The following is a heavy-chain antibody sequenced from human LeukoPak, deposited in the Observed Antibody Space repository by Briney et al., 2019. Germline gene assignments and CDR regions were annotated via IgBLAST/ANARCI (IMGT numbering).Heavy chain of an antibody. CDR2: ISGSGGST. V-gene: IGHV3-23*01. CDR3: AKDLQDYDSSGHNWFDP. D-gene: IGHD3-22*01. Sequence: GGSLRLSCAASGFTFSSYAMSWVRQAPGKGLEWVSAISGSGGSTYYADSVKGRFTISRDNSKNTLYLQMNSLRAEDTAAYYCAKDLQDYDSSGHNWFDPWGQGTLVTVSS. J-gene: IGHJ5*02. CDR1: GFTFSSYA.